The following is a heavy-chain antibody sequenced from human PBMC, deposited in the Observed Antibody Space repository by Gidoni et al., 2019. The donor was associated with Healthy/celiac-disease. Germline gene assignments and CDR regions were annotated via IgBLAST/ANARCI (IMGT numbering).Heavy chain of an antibody. D-gene: IGHD5-18*01. V-gene: IGHV3-43*01. Sequence: EVQLVESGGVVVQPGGSLRLSCAASGFTFDDYTMHWVRKAPGKGLEWVSLISWDGGSTYYADSVKGRFTISRDNSKNSLYLQMNSLRTEDTALYYCAKDLGQLRGYSYGGIYYYYGMDVWGQGTTVTVSS. CDR3: AKDLGQLRGYSYGGIYYYYGMDV. J-gene: IGHJ6*02. CDR2: ISWDGGST. CDR1: GFTFDDYT.